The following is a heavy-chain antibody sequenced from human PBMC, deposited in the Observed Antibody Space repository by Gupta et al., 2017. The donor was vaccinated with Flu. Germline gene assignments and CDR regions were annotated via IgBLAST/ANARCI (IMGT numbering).Heavy chain of an antibody. CDR1: GGSISSSSYY. CDR3: ARTPAWGIVGATGVFDY. Sequence: QLQLQESGPGLVTPSETLSLTCTVSGGSISSSSYYWGWIRQPPGKGLEWIGSIYYSGSTYYNPSLKSRVTISVDTSKNQFSLKLSSVTAADTAVYYCARTPAWGIVGATGVFDYWGQGTLVTVSS. V-gene: IGHV4-39*01. CDR2: IYYSGST. J-gene: IGHJ4*02. D-gene: IGHD1-26*01.